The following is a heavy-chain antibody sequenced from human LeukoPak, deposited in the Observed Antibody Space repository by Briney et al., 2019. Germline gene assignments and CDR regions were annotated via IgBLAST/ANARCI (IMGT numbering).Heavy chain of an antibody. D-gene: IGHD3-22*01. CDR1: GGSISSGSYY. Sequence: PSQTLSLTCTVYGGSISSGSYYWSWIRQPAGKGLEWIGRIYTIGSTNYNPSLKSRIAMSVDMSKSQFSLKLSSVTAADTAVYYCARTLMGIVVVITPDDAFDIWGQGTMVTVSS. CDR3: ARTLMGIVVVITPDDAFDI. J-gene: IGHJ3*02. CDR2: IYTIGST. V-gene: IGHV4-61*02.